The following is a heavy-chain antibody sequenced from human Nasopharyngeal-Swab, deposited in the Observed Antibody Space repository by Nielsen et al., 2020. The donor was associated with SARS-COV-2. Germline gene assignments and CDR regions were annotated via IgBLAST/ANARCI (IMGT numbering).Heavy chain of an antibody. CDR2: IKQDGSEK. V-gene: IGHV3-7*03. CDR1: GFTFSSYW. D-gene: IGHD6-13*01. J-gene: IGHJ5*02. CDR3: AREGYSSSWYGRNWFDP. Sequence: GESLKISCAASGFTFSSYWMSWVRQAPGKGLEWVANIKQDGSEKYYVDSVNGRFTISRDNAKHSLYLQMNSLRAEDTAVYYCAREGYSSSWYGRNWFDPWGQGTLVTVSS.